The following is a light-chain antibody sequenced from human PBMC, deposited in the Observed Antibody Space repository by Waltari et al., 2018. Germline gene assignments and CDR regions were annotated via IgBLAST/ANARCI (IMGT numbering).Light chain of an antibody. CDR3: SSYTSSSTVV. V-gene: IGLV2-14*01. Sequence: QSALTQPASVSGSPGQSITISFTGTRSDVAGYNYVPWYQQHPGKAPKLMIYDVSNWPSGVSNRFSGSKSGNTASLTISGRQAEDEADYYCSSYTSSSTVVFGGGTKLTVL. CDR1: RSDVAGYNY. CDR2: DVS. J-gene: IGLJ2*01.